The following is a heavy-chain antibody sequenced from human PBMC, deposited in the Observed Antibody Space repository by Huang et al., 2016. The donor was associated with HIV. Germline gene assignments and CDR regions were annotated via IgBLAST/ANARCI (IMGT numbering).Heavy chain of an antibody. CDR1: GYTFTNYF. CDR3: AREFPETCYFDY. CDR2: IDPSSGRT. J-gene: IGHJ4*02. Sequence: QVQLVQSGAEMKKPGASVTVSCKASGYTFTNYFVHWVRQAPGQGRGWVGRIDPSSGRTHYPQKFQDRVTMTRDTSTSIVYMELNSLRSEDTAVYYCAREFPETCYFDYWGQGTLVAVSS. V-gene: IGHV1-46*01.